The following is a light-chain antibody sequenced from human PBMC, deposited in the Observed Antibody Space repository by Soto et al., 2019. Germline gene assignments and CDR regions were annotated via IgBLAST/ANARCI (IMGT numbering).Light chain of an antibody. J-gene: IGKJ5*01. CDR2: GAF. CDR1: QTLSSSF. Sequence: EIVLTQSPGTLSLSPGERATLSCRTSQTLSSSFLAWYQQTPGQAPRLLIYGAFSRATDIPDRFSGSGSGTDFTLTINRLEPEDSAVYYCQQYGSLITFGQGTRLEIK. CDR3: QQYGSLIT. V-gene: IGKV3-20*01.